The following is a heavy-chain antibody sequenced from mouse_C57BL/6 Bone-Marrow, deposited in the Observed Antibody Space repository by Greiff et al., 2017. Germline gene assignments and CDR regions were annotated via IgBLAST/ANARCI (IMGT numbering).Heavy chain of an antibody. CDR3: AREVVASDWYLDV. CDR1: GYTFTNYW. CDR2: IYPGGGYT. V-gene: IGHV1-63*01. D-gene: IGHD1-1*01. Sequence: QVQLQQSGAELVRPGTSVKMSCKASGYTFTNYWIGWAKQRPGHGLEWIGDIYPGGGYTNYNEKFKGKATLTADKSSSTAYMQFSSLTSEDSAIXYCAREVVASDWYLDVWGTGTTVTVSS. J-gene: IGHJ1*03.